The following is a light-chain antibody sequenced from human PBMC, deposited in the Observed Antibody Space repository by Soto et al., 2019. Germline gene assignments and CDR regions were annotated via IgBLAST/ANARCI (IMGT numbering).Light chain of an antibody. CDR2: GAS. CDR1: QSVSSSY. J-gene: IGKJ2*01. V-gene: IGKV3-20*01. CDR3: QQYGSSRMYT. Sequence: EIVLTQSPGTLSLSPGERATLSCRASQSVSSSYLAWYQQKPGQAPRLLIYGASSRATVIPDRFSGSGSGTDFTLTISRLEPEDFAVYYCQQYGSSRMYTFGQGTKLEIK.